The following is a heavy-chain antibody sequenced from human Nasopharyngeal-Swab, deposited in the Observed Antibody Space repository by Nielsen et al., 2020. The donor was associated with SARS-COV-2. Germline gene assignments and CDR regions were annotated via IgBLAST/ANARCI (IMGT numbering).Heavy chain of an antibody. D-gene: IGHD6-19*01. CDR2: ISSSGSTI. J-gene: IGHJ4*02. CDR1: GFTFSSYE. Sequence: GESLKISCAAPGFTFSSYEMNWVRQAPGKGLEWVSYISSSGSTIYYADSVKGRFTISRDNAKNSLYLQMNSLRAEETAVYYCAGGEQQWLVRNYFDYWGQGTLVTVSS. V-gene: IGHV3-48*03. CDR3: AGGEQQWLVRNYFDY.